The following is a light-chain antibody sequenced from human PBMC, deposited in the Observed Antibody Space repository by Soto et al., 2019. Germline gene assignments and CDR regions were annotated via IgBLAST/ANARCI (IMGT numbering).Light chain of an antibody. J-gene: IGKJ4*01. V-gene: IGKV3-11*01. Sequence: EIVLTHAPATLSLSPGERATLSCRASQSIGTYLAWYQQRPGQAPRLLIYDASNWATGIPARFSGSGSGTDFPLTINSLEPEDFAVYYCQQRSSWPLTFGGGTKVDIK. CDR1: QSIGTY. CDR3: QQRSSWPLT. CDR2: DAS.